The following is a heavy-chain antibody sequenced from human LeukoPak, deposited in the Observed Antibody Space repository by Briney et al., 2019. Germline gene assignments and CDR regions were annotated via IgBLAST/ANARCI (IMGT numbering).Heavy chain of an antibody. Sequence: SETLSLTCTVSGGSININTYYWGWIRQPPGKGLEWVGSIYYSGSTYYNPSLKSRVTISVDTSKNQFSLKLSSVTAADTAVYYCARASHGWYFDLWGRGTLVTVSS. CDR3: ARASHGWYFDL. D-gene: IGHD6-6*01. V-gene: IGHV4-39*07. CDR2: IYYSGST. CDR1: GGSININTYY. J-gene: IGHJ2*01.